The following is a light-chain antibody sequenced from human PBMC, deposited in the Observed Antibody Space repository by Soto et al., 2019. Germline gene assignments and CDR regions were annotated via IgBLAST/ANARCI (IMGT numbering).Light chain of an antibody. CDR1: LSVSSSY. CDR2: GAS. Sequence: ESGLTQSPGTLSLSPGERPTLSCRASLSVSSSYLAWYQQKPGQAPRLLIYGASSRATGIPDRFSGSGSGTDFTLTITRLEPEDFAVFYCQQYGSSPRTFGQGTRLEN. V-gene: IGKV3-20*01. J-gene: IGKJ5*01. CDR3: QQYGSSPRT.